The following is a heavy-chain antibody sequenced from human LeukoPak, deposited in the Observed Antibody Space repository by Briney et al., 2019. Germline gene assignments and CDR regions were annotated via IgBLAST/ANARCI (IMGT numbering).Heavy chain of an antibody. D-gene: IGHD3-22*01. CDR3: ARENESSGYYIDY. CDR1: GFTFSNYA. V-gene: IGHV3-30-3*01. CDR2: ISYDGSNK. Sequence: GGSLRLSCAASGFTFSNYAMHWVRQAPGKGLEWVAVISYDGSNKYYADSVKGRFTMSRDNSKSTLYLQMNSLKAEDTAVYYCARENESSGYYIDYWGQGTLVTVSS. J-gene: IGHJ4*02.